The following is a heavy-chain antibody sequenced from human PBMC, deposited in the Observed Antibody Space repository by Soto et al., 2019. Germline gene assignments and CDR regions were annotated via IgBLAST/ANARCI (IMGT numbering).Heavy chain of an antibody. Sequence: ASVKVSCKASGYTFTSYGISWVRQAPGQGLEWMGWISAYNGNTNYAQKLQGRVTMTTDTSTSTAYMELRSLRSDDTAVYYCARDSLGIGYCSSTSCYNGANYYYYGMDVWAKGPRSPSP. CDR1: GYTFTSYG. D-gene: IGHD2-2*02. V-gene: IGHV1-18*04. J-gene: IGHJ6*02. CDR2: ISAYNGNT. CDR3: ARDSLGIGYCSSTSCYNGANYYYYGMDV.